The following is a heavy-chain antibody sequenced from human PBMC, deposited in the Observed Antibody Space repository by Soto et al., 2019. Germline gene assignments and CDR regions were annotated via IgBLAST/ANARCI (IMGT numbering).Heavy chain of an antibody. J-gene: IGHJ5*02. V-gene: IGHV3-23*01. CDR1: GFTFSSYA. D-gene: IGHD6-6*01. CDR3: AGGSIAARRAAGSWFDP. CDR2: ISGSGGST. Sequence: GSLRLSCAASGFTFSSYAMSWVRQAPGKGLEWVSAISGSGGSTYYADSVKGRFTISRDNSKNTLYLQMNSLRAEDTAVYYCAGGSIAARRAAGSWFDPWGQGTLVTVSS.